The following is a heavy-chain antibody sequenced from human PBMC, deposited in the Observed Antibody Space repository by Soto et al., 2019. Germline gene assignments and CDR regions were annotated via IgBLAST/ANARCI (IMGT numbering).Heavy chain of an antibody. Sequence: QLQLQESGPGLVKPSETLSLTCTVSGGSISSTSFFWGWVRQFPGKGLEWIGNIYYTGGSYYSPSLKCRVSMSVDTSKNQFFLSLRSVTAADTAVYYCARHEGSNNWFDPWGQGTLVTVSS. CDR2: IYYTGGS. V-gene: IGHV4-39*01. D-gene: IGHD3-10*01. CDR3: ARHEGSNNWFDP. CDR1: GGSISSTSFF. J-gene: IGHJ5*02.